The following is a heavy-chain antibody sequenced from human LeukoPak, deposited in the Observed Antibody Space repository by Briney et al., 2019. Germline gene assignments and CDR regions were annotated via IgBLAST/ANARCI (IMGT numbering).Heavy chain of an antibody. V-gene: IGHV3-23*01. J-gene: IGHJ5*02. D-gene: IGHD2/OR15-2a*01. Sequence: GGSLRLSCAASGFTFSSYAMSWVRPAPGKGLEWVSAISGSGGSTYYADSVKGRFTISRDNSKNTLYLQMNSLRAEDTAVYYCAKASYVSIVTWFDPWGQGTLVTVSS. CDR1: GFTFSSYA. CDR2: ISGSGGST. CDR3: AKASYVSIVTWFDP.